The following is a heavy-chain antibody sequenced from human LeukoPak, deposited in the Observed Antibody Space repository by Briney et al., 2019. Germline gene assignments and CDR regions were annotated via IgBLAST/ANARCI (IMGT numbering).Heavy chain of an antibody. V-gene: IGHV4-34*01. D-gene: IGHD5-24*01. CDR2: INHSGST. CDR3: AREEDGYNVDY. CDR1: GGPFSGYY. Sequence: PSETLSLTCAVYGGPFSGYYWSWIRQPPGKGLEWIGEINHSGSTNYNPSLKSRVTISVDTSKNQFSLKLSSVTAADTAVYYCAREEDGYNVDYWGQGTLVTVSS. J-gene: IGHJ4*02.